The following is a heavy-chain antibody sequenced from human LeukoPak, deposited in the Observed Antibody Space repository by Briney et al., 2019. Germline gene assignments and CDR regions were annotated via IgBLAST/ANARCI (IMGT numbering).Heavy chain of an antibody. D-gene: IGHD3-22*01. V-gene: IGHV4-59*08. CDR2: IYYSGST. CDR3: ATPGDYYDTRGSAFDI. J-gene: IGHJ3*02. CDR1: GGSISSYS. Sequence: SETLSLTCTVSGGSISSYSWNWIRQPPGKGLEWIGYIYYSGSTNYNPSLKSRVTISVDTSKNQFSLKLSSVTAADTAVYYCATPGDYYDTRGSAFDIWGQGTMVTVSS.